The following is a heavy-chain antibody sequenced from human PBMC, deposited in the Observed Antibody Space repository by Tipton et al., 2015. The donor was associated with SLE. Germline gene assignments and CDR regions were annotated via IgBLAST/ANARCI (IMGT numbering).Heavy chain of an antibody. Sequence: TLSLTCTVSGDSLSSGGFFWSWIRQLPGKGLGWIGYIYYSGSTSYNPSLKSRVTISIDTSKSQGQLSLKLRSVTAADAAVYYCARVGVASGLDYWGQGTLVTVAS. CDR2: IYYSGST. V-gene: IGHV4-61*08. CDR3: ARVGVASGLDY. D-gene: IGHD3-16*01. CDR1: GDSLSSGGFF. J-gene: IGHJ4*02.